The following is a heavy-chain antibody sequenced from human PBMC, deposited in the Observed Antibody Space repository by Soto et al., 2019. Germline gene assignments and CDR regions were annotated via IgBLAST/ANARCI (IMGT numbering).Heavy chain of an antibody. Sequence: QVQLQQSGAGLLKPSETLSLTCAVYGESFSGYIWTWVRQTPGKGLQWIGQINHSGSAYYNPSLKCRVTIPVHASNSQYSLELSSVTAADTAVYYCARGLITGSHYSGGWYYFDSWGQGTQVTVSS. J-gene: IGHJ4*02. V-gene: IGHV4-34*01. CDR3: ARGLITGSHYSGGWYYFDS. D-gene: IGHD6-19*01. CDR1: GESFSGYI. CDR2: INHSGSA.